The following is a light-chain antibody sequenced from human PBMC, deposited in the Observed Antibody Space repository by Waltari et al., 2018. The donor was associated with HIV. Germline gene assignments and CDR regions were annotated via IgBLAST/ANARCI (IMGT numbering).Light chain of an antibody. J-gene: IGLJ2*01. Sequence: QSALTQPRSVSGSPGQSVTISCTGTSSDVSGYNYVSWYQQHPGKAPKLMIYDVSKRPSGVPDRFSGSKSGNTASLTISGLQAEDEADYYCCSYAGSYTFEFGGGTKLTVL. V-gene: IGLV2-11*01. CDR2: DVS. CDR1: SSDVSGYNY. CDR3: CSYAGSYTFE.